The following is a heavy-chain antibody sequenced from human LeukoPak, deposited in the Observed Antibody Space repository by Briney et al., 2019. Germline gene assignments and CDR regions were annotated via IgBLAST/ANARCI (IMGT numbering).Heavy chain of an antibody. Sequence: SETLSLTCTVSGVSISSYYWSWIRQPPGKGLEWVGYIYYSGSTNYNPSLKSRVTISVDTSKNQFSLKLSSVTAADTAVYYCARALPPYDSSGYFDYWGQGTLVTVSS. J-gene: IGHJ4*02. V-gene: IGHV4-59*01. CDR1: GVSISSYY. CDR3: ARALPPYDSSGYFDY. CDR2: IYYSGST. D-gene: IGHD3-22*01.